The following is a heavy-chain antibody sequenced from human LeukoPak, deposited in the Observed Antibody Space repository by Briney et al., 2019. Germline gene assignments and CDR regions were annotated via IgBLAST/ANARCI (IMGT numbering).Heavy chain of an antibody. V-gene: IGHV3-66*01. Sequence: SGGSLRLSCAASGFTVSGSYMTWVRQAPGKGLDWVSFIYSGDGTFYADSVKDRFIISRESSKNTLYLQMNSLRAEDTAVYYCAKDLVRIAVAGTEAFDIWGQGTMVTVSS. D-gene: IGHD6-19*01. CDR1: GFTVSGSY. CDR2: IYSGDGT. CDR3: AKDLVRIAVAGTEAFDI. J-gene: IGHJ3*02.